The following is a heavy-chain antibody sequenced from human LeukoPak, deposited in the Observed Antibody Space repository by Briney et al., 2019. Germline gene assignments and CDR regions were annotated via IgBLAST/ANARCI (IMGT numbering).Heavy chain of an antibody. CDR3: ARDRTYYYYYYMDV. CDR1: GFTFSSYS. CDR2: ISDNGATT. Sequence: GGSLRLSCAASGFTFSSYSMCWVRQAPGKGLEWVSAISDNGATTFYADSVKGRFTISRDNSKNTLYLHMNSLRAEDTALYYCARDRTYYYYYYMDVWGKGTTVTVSS. V-gene: IGHV3-23*01. J-gene: IGHJ6*03.